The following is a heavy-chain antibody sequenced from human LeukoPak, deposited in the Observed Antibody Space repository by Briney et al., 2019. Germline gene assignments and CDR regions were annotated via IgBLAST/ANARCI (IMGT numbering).Heavy chain of an antibody. V-gene: IGHV3-7*01. CDR3: ARASGSGSYPIPPDY. J-gene: IGHJ4*02. Sequence: GGSLRLSCAASGFTFSSYWMSWVRQAPGKGLEWVANIKQDGSVKYYVDSVKGRFTISRDNAKNSLYLQMNSLRAEDTAVYYCARASGSGSYPIPPDYWGQGTLVTVSS. D-gene: IGHD3-10*01. CDR1: GFTFSSYW. CDR2: IKQDGSVK.